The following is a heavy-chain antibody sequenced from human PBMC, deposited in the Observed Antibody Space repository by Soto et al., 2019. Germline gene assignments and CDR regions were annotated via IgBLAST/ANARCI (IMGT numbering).Heavy chain of an antibody. V-gene: IGHV4-30-2*01. J-gene: IGHJ5*02. CDR3: ARVPDR. CDR2: IYHSGST. D-gene: IGHD2-2*01. Sequence: PSATLSLTCAINGYSIPSFGYSWSWIRQPPGKGLEWIGYIYHSGSTYYNPSLKSRVTISVDRSKNQFSLKLSSVTAADTAVYYCARVPDRWGQGTLVTVS. CDR1: GYSIPSFGYS.